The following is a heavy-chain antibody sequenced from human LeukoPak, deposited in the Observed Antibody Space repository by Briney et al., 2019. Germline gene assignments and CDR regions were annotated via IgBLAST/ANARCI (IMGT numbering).Heavy chain of an antibody. V-gene: IGHV3-53*04. CDR1: EFTVSSNY. D-gene: IGHD4-17*01. J-gene: IGHJ4*02. CDR2: IYSGGST. Sequence: GGSLRLSCAASEFTVSSNYMSWVRQAPGKGLEWVSVIYSGGSTYYTDSVKGRVTISRHKSKNTLYLQMNSLRGEDKAVYYCATIGGDYVSFDNWGQGTLVTVTS. CDR3: ATIGGDYVSFDN.